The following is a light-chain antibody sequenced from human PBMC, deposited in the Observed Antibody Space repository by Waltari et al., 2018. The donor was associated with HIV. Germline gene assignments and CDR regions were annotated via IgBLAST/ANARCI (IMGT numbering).Light chain of an antibody. CDR1: QTLLHTNGYNY. Sequence: IVMTQSPLSLPVTPGEPASISCRSSQTLLHTNGYNYLDWFLQKPGQSPQRLFYLGSSRASGVPDRFSGGGSGTEFTLKISRVEAEDVGVYYCMQALQTPNTFGQGTKLEIK. V-gene: IGKV2-28*01. CDR3: MQALQTPNT. CDR2: LGS. J-gene: IGKJ2*01.